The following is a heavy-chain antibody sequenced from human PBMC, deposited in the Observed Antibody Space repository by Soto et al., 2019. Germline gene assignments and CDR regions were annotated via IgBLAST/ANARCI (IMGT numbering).Heavy chain of an antibody. CDR3: ARDKITGLFDY. Sequence: PSETLSLTCTVSGGSISSSSYYWWSWVRQPPGKGLEWIGEIFHSGSTNYNPSLKSRVTISVDTSKNQFSLKLTSVTAADTAVYYCARDKITGLFDYWGQGTLVTVSS. CDR1: GGSISSSSYYW. CDR2: IFHSGST. V-gene: IGHV4-4*02. J-gene: IGHJ4*02. D-gene: IGHD2-8*02.